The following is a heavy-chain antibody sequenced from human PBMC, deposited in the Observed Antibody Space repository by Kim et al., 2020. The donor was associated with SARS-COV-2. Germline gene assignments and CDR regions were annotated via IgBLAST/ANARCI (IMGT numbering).Heavy chain of an antibody. D-gene: IGHD3-10*01. J-gene: IGHJ4*02. CDR2: INQDGSEK. Sequence: GGSLRLSCAASGFIFSSHWMSWVRQAPGKGLEWVANINQDGSEKPYVDSVKGRFTISRDNAKNSLFLQMTSLRAEDTAVYYCARAYYYGSGRNFDYWGQGTLVTVSS. CDR3: ARAYYYGSGRNFDY. V-gene: IGHV3-7*03. CDR1: GFIFSSHW.